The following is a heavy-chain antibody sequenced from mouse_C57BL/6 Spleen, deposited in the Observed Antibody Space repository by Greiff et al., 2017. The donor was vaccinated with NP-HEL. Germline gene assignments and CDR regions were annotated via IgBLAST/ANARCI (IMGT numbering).Heavy chain of an antibody. V-gene: IGHV1-69*01. D-gene: IGHD1-1*01. CDR3: ARWEGVITTVVAFDD. J-gene: IGHJ2*01. CDR1: GYTFTSYW. CDR2: IDPSDSYT. Sequence: QVQLQQPGAELVMPGASVKLSCKASGYTFTSYWMHWVKQRPGQGLEWIGEIDPSDSYTNYNQKFKGKSTLTVDKSSSTAYMQLSSLTSEDSAVDYCARWEGVITTVVAFDDWGQGTTLTVSS.